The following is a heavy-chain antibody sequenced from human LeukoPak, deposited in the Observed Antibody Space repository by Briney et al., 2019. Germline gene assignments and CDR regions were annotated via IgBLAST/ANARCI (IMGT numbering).Heavy chain of an antibody. CDR3: ARHRTAINRYGPYDAFDI. CDR2: IYYSGRT. J-gene: IGHJ3*02. CDR1: GVSISSGDYY. D-gene: IGHD5-18*01. Sequence: SETLSLTCIVSGVSISSGDYYWGWIRQPPGKGLEWIGSIYYSGRTYYNTPLKSRVTFSEDTSMNQFSLKLSFVTAADSAVYYCARHRTAINRYGPYDAFDIWGRGTMVTVSS. V-gene: IGHV4-39*01.